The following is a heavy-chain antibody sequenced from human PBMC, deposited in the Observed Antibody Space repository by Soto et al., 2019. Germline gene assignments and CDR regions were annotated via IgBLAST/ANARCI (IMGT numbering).Heavy chain of an antibody. V-gene: IGHV4-30-4*01. CDR1: GAPIRSTDYY. CDR3: VRTAREGAVAPHWFDR. J-gene: IGHJ5*02. CDR2: VYYTGST. Sequence: SETVSRTCIVSGAPIRSTDYYWSWIRQAPGKGLEWIGYVYYTGSTYYNPSLMSRLTISVDTSKNQFSLKLTSVTAAETAVYYCVRTAREGAVAPHWFDRWGQGTQVTVS. D-gene: IGHD2-21*02.